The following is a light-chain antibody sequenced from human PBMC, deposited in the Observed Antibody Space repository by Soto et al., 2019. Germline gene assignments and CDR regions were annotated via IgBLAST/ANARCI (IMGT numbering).Light chain of an antibody. CDR1: QSVTNNF. CDR3: QQYGTPLFT. Sequence: IVLTQSPGTLSLSPGERATLSCGASQSVTNNFLAWYQQKPGPAPRLLIYGASSRATGVPDRFSGSGSGTAFTLTISRLEPGDFAVYYCQQYGTPLFTFGPGTKVDIK. V-gene: IGKV3-20*01. J-gene: IGKJ3*01. CDR2: GAS.